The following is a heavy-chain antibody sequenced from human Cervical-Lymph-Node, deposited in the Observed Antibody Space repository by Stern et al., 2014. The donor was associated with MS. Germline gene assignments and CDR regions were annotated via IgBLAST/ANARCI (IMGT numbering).Heavy chain of an antibody. CDR2: INPHTGGT. CDR3: ARGAMTTVLTLFNHFDF. V-gene: IGHV1-2*02. Sequence: QLVQSGAEVKQPGASVKVSCKASGYTFTDHYLHWVRQAPGQGLEWMGRINPHTGGTNYAQKFQGRVTMTRDTSVSTAYMEVTSLRSEGTAVFYCARGAMTTVLTLFNHFDFWGQGSLVTVSS. CDR1: GYTFTDHY. J-gene: IGHJ4*02. D-gene: IGHD4-23*01.